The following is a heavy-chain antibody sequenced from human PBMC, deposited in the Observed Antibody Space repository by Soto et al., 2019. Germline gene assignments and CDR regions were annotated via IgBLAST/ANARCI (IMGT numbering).Heavy chain of an antibody. CDR1: GGTFSNYP. CDR2: IIPIFGTT. J-gene: IGHJ2*01. Sequence: QVQLVQSGAEVKKPGSSVKVSCKASGGTFSNYPISWVRQAPGQGREWMGGIIPIFGTTNYAQKFQGRATITADESTSTAYMELSSLRSEETAVFYCARGNHRWLQLWYFDLWGRGTLVTVSS. V-gene: IGHV1-69*12. CDR3: ARGNHRWLQLWYFDL. D-gene: IGHD5-12*01.